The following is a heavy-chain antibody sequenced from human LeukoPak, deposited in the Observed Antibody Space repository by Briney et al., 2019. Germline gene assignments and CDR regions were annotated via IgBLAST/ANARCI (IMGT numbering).Heavy chain of an antibody. J-gene: IGHJ4*02. Sequence: PSETLSLTCAVYGGSFSGYYWSWIRQPPGKGLEWIGEINHSGSTNYNPSLKSRVTISVDTSKNQFSLKLSSVTAADTAVYYCARGALPYGDFYYFDYWGQGTLVIVSS. CDR1: GGSFSGYY. CDR2: INHSGST. D-gene: IGHD4-17*01. V-gene: IGHV4-34*01. CDR3: ARGALPYGDFYYFDY.